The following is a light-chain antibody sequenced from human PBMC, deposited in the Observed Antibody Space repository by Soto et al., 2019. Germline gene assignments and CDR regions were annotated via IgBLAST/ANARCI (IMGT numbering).Light chain of an antibody. J-gene: IGKJ1*01. V-gene: IGKV1-5*03. Sequence: DIQMTQSPSTLSASVGARVTVTCRASQNVSNWLAWYQQKPGKAPNLLIYKASYLQGGVPSRFSGSGSGTEFTLTISSLQPEDSASYYCQQYKSQWTFGQGTKVEV. CDR3: QQYKSQWT. CDR2: KAS. CDR1: QNVSNW.